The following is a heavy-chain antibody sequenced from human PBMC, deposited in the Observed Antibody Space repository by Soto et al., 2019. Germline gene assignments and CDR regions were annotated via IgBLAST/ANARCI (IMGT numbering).Heavy chain of an antibody. Sequence: EVQLLETGGGLVQPGGSLRLSCAASGFNFDIAMSWVRQPPGKGLEWVSSMSGRXXXXXXXXSLRGRFTISRDNSKNXXXXXXXXXXXXXXXXXXXXXXXXXRWNQLHFDYWGQGALVTVSS. CDR2: MSGRXXXX. V-gene: IGHV3-23*01. CDR1: GFNFDIA. J-gene: IGHJ4*02. D-gene: IGHD1-1*01. CDR3: XXXXXXRWNQLHFDY.